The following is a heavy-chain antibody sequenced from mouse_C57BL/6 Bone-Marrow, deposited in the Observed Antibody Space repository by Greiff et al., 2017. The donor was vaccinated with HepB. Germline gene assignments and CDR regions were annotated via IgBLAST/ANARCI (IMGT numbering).Heavy chain of an antibody. CDR2: IDPSDSYT. D-gene: IGHD2-4*01. Sequence: QVQLQQPGAELVRPGTSVKLSCKASGYTFTSYWMHWVKQRPGQGLEWIGVIDPSDSYTNYNQKFKGKATLTVDTSSSTAYMQLSSLTSEDSAVYYCAIGGCDDYDVWFAYWGQGTLVTVSA. J-gene: IGHJ3*01. CDR1: GYTFTSYW. CDR3: AIGGCDDYDVWFAY. V-gene: IGHV1-59*01.